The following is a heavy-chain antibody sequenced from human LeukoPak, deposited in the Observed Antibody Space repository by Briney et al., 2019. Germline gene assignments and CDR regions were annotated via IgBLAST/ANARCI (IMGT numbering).Heavy chain of an antibody. V-gene: IGHV1-18*01. D-gene: IGHD1-26*01. CDR1: GYTFTSYG. J-gene: IGHJ4*02. Sequence: VASVKVSCKASGYTFTSYGISWVRQAPGQGLEWMGWISAYNGNTNYAQKLQGRVTMTTDASTSTAYMELRSLRSDDTAVYYCARDQGWELLGPAGTADYWGQGTLVTVSS. CDR3: ARDQGWELLGPAGTADY. CDR2: ISAYNGNT.